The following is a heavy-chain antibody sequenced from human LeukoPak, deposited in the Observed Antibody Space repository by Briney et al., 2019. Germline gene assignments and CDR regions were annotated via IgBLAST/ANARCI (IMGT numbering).Heavy chain of an antibody. CDR3: VVVAATGDAFDI. J-gene: IGHJ3*02. CDR1: GGTFSSYA. Sequence: SVKVSCKASGGTFSSYAISWVRQAPGQGLEWMGRIIPIFGIANYAQKFQGRVTITADKSTGTAYMELSSLRSEDTAVYYCVVVAATGDAFDIWGQGTMVTVSS. CDR2: IIPIFGIA. D-gene: IGHD2-15*01. V-gene: IGHV1-69*04.